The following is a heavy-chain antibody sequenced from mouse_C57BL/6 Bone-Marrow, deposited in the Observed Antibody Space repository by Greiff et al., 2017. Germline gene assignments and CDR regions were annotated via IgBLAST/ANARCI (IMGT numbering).Heavy chain of an antibody. CDR1: GYTFTSYW. CDR2: INPSNGGT. CDR3: ARNPAYYSNFWFAY. J-gene: IGHJ3*01. Sequence: QVQLQQPGTELVKPGASVKLSCKASGYTFTSYWMHWVKQRPGQGLEWIGNINPSNGGTNSNEKFKSKATMTVDKSSSTAYMQLSSLTSEDSEVYYWARNPAYYSNFWFAYWGQGTLVTVSA. D-gene: IGHD2-5*01. V-gene: IGHV1-53*01.